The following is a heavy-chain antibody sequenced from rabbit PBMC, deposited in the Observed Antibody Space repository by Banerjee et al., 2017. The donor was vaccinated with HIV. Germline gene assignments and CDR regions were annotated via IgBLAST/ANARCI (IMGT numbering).Heavy chain of an antibody. V-gene: IGHV1S45*01. CDR2: INTSSCNS. Sequence: QEQLEESGGDLVKPEGSLTLTCTASGFSFSDNYVMCWVRQAPGKGLEWIACINTSSCNSVDASGAKGRFTISKSSSTTVMLLMTILTAADTATYFCARDFAGFIGWNFGLWGQGTLVTVS. CDR1: GFSFSDNYV. D-gene: IGHD4-2*01. J-gene: IGHJ3*01. CDR3: ARDFAGFIGWNFGL.